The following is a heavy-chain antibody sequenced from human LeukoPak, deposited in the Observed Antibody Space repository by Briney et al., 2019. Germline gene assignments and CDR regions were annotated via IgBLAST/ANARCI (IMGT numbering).Heavy chain of an antibody. D-gene: IGHD6-19*01. V-gene: IGHV4-38-2*02. CDR3: ARDAQLAVAGNYFDY. CDR2: IYTSGST. J-gene: IGHJ4*02. CDR1: GYSISSGYY. Sequence: SETLSLTCTVSGYSISSGYYWGWIRQPPGKGLEWIGRIYTSGSTNYNPSLKSRVTISVDTSKNQFSLKLSSVTAADTAVYYCARDAQLAVAGNYFDYWGQGTLVTVSS.